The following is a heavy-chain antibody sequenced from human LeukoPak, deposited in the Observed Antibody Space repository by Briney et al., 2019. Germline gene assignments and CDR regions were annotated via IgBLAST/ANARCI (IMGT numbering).Heavy chain of an antibody. CDR1: GFTVSYNY. CDR2: IYSGGAT. D-gene: IGHD2/OR15-2a*01. CDR3: ARGVPSPFPDPFDP. V-gene: IGHV3-66*02. Sequence: PGGSLRLSCAASGFTVSYNYLSWVRQAQGKGPEWVSVIYSGGATHYADSVKGRFTISRDNSQNTLYLQMKRLRAEDTAVYYCARGVPSPFPDPFDPWGQGTLGTVSS. J-gene: IGHJ5*02.